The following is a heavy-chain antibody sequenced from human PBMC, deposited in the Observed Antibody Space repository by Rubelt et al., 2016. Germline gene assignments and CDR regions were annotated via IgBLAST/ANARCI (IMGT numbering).Heavy chain of an antibody. CDR2: IYSSGST. Sequence: QLQLQESGPGLVKPSETLSLTCTVSGGSISSGTYFWGWIRQPPGKALEWIGSIYSSGSTYYNPSLKGRVTISVDTSKNHFPLKLNSVTAADTAVYYCARPLRAYYYGMDVWGQGTTVTVSS. J-gene: IGHJ6*02. CDR3: ARPLRAYYYGMDV. D-gene: IGHD3-10*01. CDR1: GGSISSGTYF. V-gene: IGHV4-39*02.